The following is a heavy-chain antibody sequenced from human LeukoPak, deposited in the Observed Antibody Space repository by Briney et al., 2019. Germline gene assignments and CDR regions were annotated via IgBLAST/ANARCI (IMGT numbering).Heavy chain of an antibody. CDR1: GFTFSSYS. D-gene: IGHD5-24*01. CDR3: VGVRYNYGLSAY. CDR2: INGGSAGST. V-gene: IGHV3-23*01. J-gene: IGHJ4*02. Sequence: GGSLRLSCAASGFTFSSYSMNWVRQAPGTRLEWVSSINGGSAGSTSYADPVRGRSTISRDNSKNTLYLQVNNLRADDTAIYYCVGVRYNYGLSAYWGQGTLVIVSS.